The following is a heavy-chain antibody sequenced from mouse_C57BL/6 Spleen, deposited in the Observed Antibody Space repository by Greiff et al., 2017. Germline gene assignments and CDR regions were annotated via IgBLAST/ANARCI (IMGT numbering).Heavy chain of an antibody. CDR3: ARREGYDYDVGWYFDV. CDR1: GFSLSTSGMG. J-gene: IGHJ1*03. Sequence: QVTLKESGPGILQSSQTLSLTCSFSGFSLSTSGMGVSWIRQPSGKGLEWLAHIYWDDDKRYNPSLKSRLTISKDTSRNQVFLKITSVDTADTATYYCARREGYDYDVGWYFDVWRTGTTVTVSS. V-gene: IGHV8-12*01. CDR2: IYWDDDK. D-gene: IGHD2-4*01.